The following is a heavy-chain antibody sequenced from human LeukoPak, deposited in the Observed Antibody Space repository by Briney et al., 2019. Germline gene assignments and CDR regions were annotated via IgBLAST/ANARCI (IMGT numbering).Heavy chain of an antibody. CDR2: IYYSGST. J-gene: IGHJ4*02. CDR3: ARVSSVAGTLVLGFGY. D-gene: IGHD6-19*01. CDR1: GGSISSGGYS. V-gene: IGHV4-61*08. Sequence: SETLSLTCAVSGGSISSGGYSWSWIRQPPGKGLEWIGYIYYSGSTNYNPSLKSRVTISVDTSKNQFSLKLSSVTAADTAVYYCARVSSVAGTLVLGFGYWGQGTLVTVSS.